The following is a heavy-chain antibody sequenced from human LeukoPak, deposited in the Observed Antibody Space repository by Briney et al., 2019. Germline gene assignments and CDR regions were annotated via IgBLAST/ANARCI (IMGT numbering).Heavy chain of an antibody. J-gene: IGHJ4*02. Sequence: GGSLRLSCEASAFTFSTYWIHWVRQVPGKGLVWVSYINGDGSSSNYADSVKGRLTISRDNAKNTLYLQMNSLRAEDTAVYYCATGSGTYYDSWGQGNLVTVSS. V-gene: IGHV3-74*01. D-gene: IGHD3-10*01. CDR3: ATGSGTYYDS. CDR2: INGDGSSS. CDR1: AFTFSTYW.